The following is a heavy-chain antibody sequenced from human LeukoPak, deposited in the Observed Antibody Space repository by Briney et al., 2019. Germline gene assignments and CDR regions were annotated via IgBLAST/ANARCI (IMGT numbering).Heavy chain of an antibody. V-gene: IGHV3-23*01. CDR2: VSGNGDAT. CDR1: GFTFSNYA. D-gene: IGHD3-22*01. J-gene: IGHJ4*02. CDR3: AKDLRSTYYYDTSGYLL. Sequence: PGGSLRLSCAASGFTFSNYAMSWVRQAPGKGLEWVSAVSGNGDATYYADSVKGRFTISRDNSKKTLYLQMNSLTAEDTAVYYCAKDLRSTYYYDTSGYLLWGQGTLVTVSS.